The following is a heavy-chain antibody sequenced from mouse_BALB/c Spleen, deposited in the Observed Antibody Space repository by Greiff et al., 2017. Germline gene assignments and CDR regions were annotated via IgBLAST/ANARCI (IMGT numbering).Heavy chain of an antibody. J-gene: IGHJ4*01. D-gene: IGHD2-1*01. Sequence: VKLVESGPGLVAPSQSLSITCTVSGFSLTDYGVSWIRQPPGKGLEWLGVIWGGGSTYYNSALKSRLSISKDNSKSQVFLKMNSLQTDDTAMYYCAKHMDYGNRYAMDYWGQGTSVTVSS. CDR1: GFSLTDYG. CDR3: AKHMDYGNRYAMDY. CDR2: IWGGGST. V-gene: IGHV2-6-5*01.